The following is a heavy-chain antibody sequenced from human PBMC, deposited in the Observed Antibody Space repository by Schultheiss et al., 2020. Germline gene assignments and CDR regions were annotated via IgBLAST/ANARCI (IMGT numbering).Heavy chain of an antibody. D-gene: IGHD5-24*01. J-gene: IGHJ1*01. CDR1: GFTFSSYG. CDR2: ISYDGSNK. V-gene: IGHV3-30*18. Sequence: GGSLRLSCAASGFTFSSYGMHWVRQAPGKGLEWVAVISYDGSNKYYADSVKGRFTISRDNSKNTLYLQMNSLRAEDTAVYYCAKGPPITRRPQKRQDGGMYFQHWGQGTLVTVSS. CDR3: AKGPPITRRPQKRQDGGMYFQH.